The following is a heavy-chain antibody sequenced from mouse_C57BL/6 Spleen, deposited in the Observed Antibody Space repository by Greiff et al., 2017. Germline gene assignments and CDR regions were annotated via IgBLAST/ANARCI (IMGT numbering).Heavy chain of an antibody. CDR3: ARWITTVVASFDY. D-gene: IGHD1-1*01. CDR1: GYTFTSYW. Sequence: QVQLQQSGAELVKPGASVKLSCKASGYTFTSYWMHWVKQRPGQGLEWIGMIHPNSGSTNYNEKFKSKATLTVDKSSSTAYMQLSSLTSEDSAVYYCARWITTVVASFDYWGQGTTLTVSS. V-gene: IGHV1-64*01. CDR2: IHPNSGST. J-gene: IGHJ2*01.